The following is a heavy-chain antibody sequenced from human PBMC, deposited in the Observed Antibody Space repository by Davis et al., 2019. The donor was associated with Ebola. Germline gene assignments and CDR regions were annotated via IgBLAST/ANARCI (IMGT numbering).Heavy chain of an antibody. Sequence: PGGSLRLSCAASGFSFKTYALHWVRQAPGKGLEWVAVISHDGSNKYYADSVMGRFTISRDNSKNTLYLQVSSLRAEDTAVYYCARASDTTGYFPQYWGQGTLVIVSS. D-gene: IGHD6-25*01. CDR3: ARASDTTGYFPQY. CDR1: GFSFKTYA. V-gene: IGHV3-30-3*01. CDR2: ISHDGSNK. J-gene: IGHJ4*02.